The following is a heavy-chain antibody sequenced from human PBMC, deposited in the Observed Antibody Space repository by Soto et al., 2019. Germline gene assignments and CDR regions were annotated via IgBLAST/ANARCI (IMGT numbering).Heavy chain of an antibody. V-gene: IGHV4-30-4*01. CDR1: GVPISGSDYH. CDR2: IFPSGAT. CDR3: ARGSAAKWYFDL. D-gene: IGHD5-18*01. J-gene: IGHJ2*01. Sequence: QVQLEESGPGLVKPSQTLSLMCTVSGVPISGSDYHWSWIRQSPGNGLEWIGYIFPSGATHYNSSLGSRITMSFDTSKSQFSLRLTAVTAADTAVYFCARGSAAKWYFDLWGRGTLVTVSS.